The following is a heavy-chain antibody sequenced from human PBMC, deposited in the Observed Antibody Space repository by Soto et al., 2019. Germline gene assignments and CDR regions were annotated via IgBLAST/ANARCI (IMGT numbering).Heavy chain of an antibody. D-gene: IGHD5-12*01. CDR2: ISSSGSTI. CDR3: ARDHIVATTTSSFDY. J-gene: IGHJ4*02. V-gene: IGHV3-11*01. Sequence: GGSLRLSCAASGFTFSDYYMSWIRQAPGKGLEWVSYISSSGSTIYYADSVKGRFTISRDNAKNSLYLQMNSLRAEDTAVYYCARDHIVATTTSSFDYWGQGTLVTVSS. CDR1: GFTFSDYY.